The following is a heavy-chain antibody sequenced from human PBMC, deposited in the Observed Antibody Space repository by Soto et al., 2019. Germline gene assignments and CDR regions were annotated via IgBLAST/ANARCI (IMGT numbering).Heavy chain of an antibody. Sequence: GGSLRLSCAASGFTFSSYAMSWVRQAPGKGLEWVSAISGSGGSTYYADSVKGRFTISRDNSKNTLYLQMNSLRAEDTAVYYCAKDSFSSSIAVAGDAFDIWGQGTMVTVSS. V-gene: IGHV3-23*01. J-gene: IGHJ3*02. D-gene: IGHD6-19*01. CDR3: AKDSFSSSIAVAGDAFDI. CDR2: ISGSGGST. CDR1: GFTFSSYA.